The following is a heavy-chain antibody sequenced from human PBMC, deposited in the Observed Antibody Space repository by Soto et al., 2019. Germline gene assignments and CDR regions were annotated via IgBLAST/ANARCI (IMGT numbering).Heavy chain of an antibody. V-gene: IGHV3-30*18. CDR3: AKGDPFWGGHYFDY. CDR1: GFTFSSYG. J-gene: IGHJ4*02. Sequence: QVQLVESGGGVVQPGRSLRLSCAASGFTFSSYGMHWVRQAPGKGLEWVAVISYDGSNKYYADSVKGRFTISRDNSNNTLYLQMNSLSAEDTAVSYCAKGDPFWGGHYFDYWGQGTLVTVSS. CDR2: ISYDGSNK. D-gene: IGHD3-16*01.